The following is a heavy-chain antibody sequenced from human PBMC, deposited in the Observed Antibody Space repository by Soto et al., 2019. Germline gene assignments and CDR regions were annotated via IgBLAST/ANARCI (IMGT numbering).Heavy chain of an antibody. CDR1: GFTFSSYW. CDR2: INSDGSST. V-gene: IGHV3-74*01. D-gene: IGHD6-13*01. J-gene: IGHJ6*03. Sequence: GGSLRLSCAASGFTFSSYWMHWVRQAPGKGLVWVSRINSDGSSTSYADSVKGRFTISRDNAKNTLYLQMNSLRAEDTAVYYCARAGYSSSWPNPPGTYYYYYYMDVWGKGTTVTVSS. CDR3: ARAGYSSSWPNPPGTYYYYYYMDV.